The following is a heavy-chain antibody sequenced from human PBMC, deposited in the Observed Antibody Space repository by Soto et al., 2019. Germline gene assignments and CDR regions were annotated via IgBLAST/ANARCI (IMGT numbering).Heavy chain of an antibody. Sequence: QVQLQESGPGLVRPSGTLSLTCAVSGASISSSNWWSWVRHPPRKGLEWIGAIYHDGSTNRNQSLKSRSTISVDKSKNQFSLRLTSVTASDAAVDYCARHYYYANHYAYAMDVWGQGTTVTVSS. D-gene: IGHD3-22*01. J-gene: IGHJ6*02. CDR3: ARHYYYANHYAYAMDV. V-gene: IGHV4-4*02. CDR1: GASISSSNW. CDR2: IYHDGST.